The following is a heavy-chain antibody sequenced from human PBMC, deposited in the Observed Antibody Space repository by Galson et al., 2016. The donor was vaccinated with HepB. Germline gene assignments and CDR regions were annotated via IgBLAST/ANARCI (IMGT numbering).Heavy chain of an antibody. CDR2: IDPSGGST. CDR3: ARDLIFAGTFDC. J-gene: IGHJ4*02. CDR1: GYTFTSYY. Sequence: SVKVSCKASGYTFTSYYMHWVRQAPGQGLEWMGIIDPSGGSTSYAQKFQGRVTMTRDTSTSTAYMELRSLRSDDTAVYYCARDLIFAGTFDCWGQGTLVTVSS. V-gene: IGHV1-46*01. D-gene: IGHD3-10*01.